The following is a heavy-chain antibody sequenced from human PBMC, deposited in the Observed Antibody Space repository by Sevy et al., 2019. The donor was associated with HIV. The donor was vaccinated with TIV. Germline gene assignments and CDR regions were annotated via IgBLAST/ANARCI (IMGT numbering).Heavy chain of an antibody. D-gene: IGHD3-16*02. Sequence: GGCLRLSCAASGFTFSSYGMHWVRQAPGKGLEGVAVIWYDGSNKYYADSVKGRFTISRDNSKNTLYLQMNSLRAEDTAVYYCAREALPFGGVIVIGGHFDYWGQGTLVTVSS. CDR1: GFTFSSYG. CDR2: IWYDGSNK. J-gene: IGHJ4*02. CDR3: AREALPFGGVIVIGGHFDY. V-gene: IGHV3-33*04.